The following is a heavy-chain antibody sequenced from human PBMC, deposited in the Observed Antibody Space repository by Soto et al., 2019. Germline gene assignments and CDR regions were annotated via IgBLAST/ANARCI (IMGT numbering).Heavy chain of an antibody. J-gene: IGHJ6*02. V-gene: IGHV1-69*13. CDR1: GGTFSSYA. Sequence: GASVKVSCKASGGTFSSYAISWVRQAPGQGLEWMGGIIPIFGTANYAQKFQGRVTITADESTSTAYMELSSLRSEDTAVYYCARDGELLHYYYGMDVWGQGTTVTVSS. CDR2: IIPIFGTA. CDR3: ARDGELLHYYYGMDV. D-gene: IGHD1-26*01.